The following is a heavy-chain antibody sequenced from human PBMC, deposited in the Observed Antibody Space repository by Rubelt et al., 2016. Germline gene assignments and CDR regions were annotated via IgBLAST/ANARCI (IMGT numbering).Heavy chain of an antibody. D-gene: IGHD5-18*01. V-gene: IGHV4-34*01. CDR2: INHSGST. J-gene: IGHJ4*02. CDR1: GGSFSGYY. Sequence: QVQLQQWGAGLLKPSETLSLTCAVYGGSFSGYYWSWIRQPPGKGLEWIGEINHSGSTNYNPSLKVRVTLSVDTSKNQFSLKLSSVTAADTAVYYCARSLNTAMVYGYWGQGTLVTVSS. CDR3: ARSLNTAMVYGY.